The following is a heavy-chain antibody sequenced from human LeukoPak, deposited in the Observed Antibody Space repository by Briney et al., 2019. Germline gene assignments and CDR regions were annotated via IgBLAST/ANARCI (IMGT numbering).Heavy chain of an antibody. V-gene: IGHV1-18*01. CDR1: GYTFTSYG. CDR3: ARVVGHYYDSSGYSDY. J-gene: IGHJ4*02. D-gene: IGHD3-22*01. Sequence: GASVKVSCKASGYTFTSYGISWVRQAPGQGLEGMGWISAYNGNTNYAQKLQGRVTMTTDTSTSTAYMELRSLRSDDTAVYYCARVVGHYYDSSGYSDYWGQGTLVTVFS. CDR2: ISAYNGNT.